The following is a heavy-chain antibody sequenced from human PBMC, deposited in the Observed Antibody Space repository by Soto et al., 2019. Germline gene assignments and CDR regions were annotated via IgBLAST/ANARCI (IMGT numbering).Heavy chain of an antibody. CDR1: GGSFSGYY. V-gene: IGHV4-34*01. D-gene: IGHD2-2*01. CDR2: INHSGST. CDR3: ARGGVVPAAIFDY. J-gene: IGHJ4*02. Sequence: QVQLQQWGAGLLKPSETLSLTCAVYGGSFSGYYWSWIRQPPGKGLEWNGEINHSGSTNYNPSHKNRVTISVDTSKNQCALKLSSVTAADTAVYYCARGGVVPAAIFDYWGQGTLVTVSS.